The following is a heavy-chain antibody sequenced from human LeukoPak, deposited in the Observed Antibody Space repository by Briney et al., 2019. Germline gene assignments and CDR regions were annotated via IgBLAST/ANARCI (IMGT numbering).Heavy chain of an antibody. CDR1: GYSISSGYY. V-gene: IGHV4-38-2*02. J-gene: IGHJ2*01. D-gene: IGHD2-15*01. Sequence: PSGTLSLTCTVSGYSISSGYYWGWIRQPPGKGLEWIGSIYHSGSTYYNPSLKSRVTISVDTSKNQFSLKLSSVTAADTAVYYCARDLVDADWYFDLWGRGTLVTVSS. CDR3: ARDLVDADWYFDL. CDR2: IYHSGST.